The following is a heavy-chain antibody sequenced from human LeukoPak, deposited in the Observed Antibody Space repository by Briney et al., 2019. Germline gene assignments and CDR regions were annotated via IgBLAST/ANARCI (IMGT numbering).Heavy chain of an antibody. Sequence: GGSLRLSCAASGFTFSSYWMSWVRQAPGKGLEWVANIKQDGSEKYYVDSVKGRFTISRDNAKNSLYLQTNSLRAEDTAVYYCARDQSGSGSYAYYFDYWGQGTLVTVSS. CDR3: ARDQSGSGSYAYYFDY. CDR1: GFTFSSYW. J-gene: IGHJ4*02. CDR2: IKQDGSEK. V-gene: IGHV3-7*01. D-gene: IGHD1-26*01.